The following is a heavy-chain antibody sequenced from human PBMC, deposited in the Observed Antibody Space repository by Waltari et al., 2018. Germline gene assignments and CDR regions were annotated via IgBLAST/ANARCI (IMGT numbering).Heavy chain of an antibody. CDR1: GGSLSGYF. CDR2: IDYSGST. V-gene: IGHV4-34*02. CDR3: ARSGFHGSGTPFDP. Sequence: QVQLQQWGAGLLKPSQTLSLTCAVEGGSLSGYFWNWVRQPPGKGLEGIGGIDYSGSTNYNPSLKSRVTLSIDTSRKRFSLNLNSMTAADTAIYYCARSGFHGSGTPFDPWGRGTLVTVSS. J-gene: IGHJ5*02. D-gene: IGHD3-10*01.